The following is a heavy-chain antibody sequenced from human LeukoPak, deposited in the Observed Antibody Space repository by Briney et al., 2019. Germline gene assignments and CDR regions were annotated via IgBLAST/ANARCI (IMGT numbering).Heavy chain of an antibody. CDR2: INHSGST. CDR1: GRSFSGYY. V-gene: IGHV4-34*01. D-gene: IGHD1-26*01. CDR3: ARGLMGARDY. Sequence: PSETLSLTCAVYGRSFSGYYWSWIRQPPGKGLEWIGEINHSGSTNYNPSLKSRVTISVDTSKNQISLKLSSVTAADTAVYYCARGLMGARDYWGQGTLVTVSS. J-gene: IGHJ4*02.